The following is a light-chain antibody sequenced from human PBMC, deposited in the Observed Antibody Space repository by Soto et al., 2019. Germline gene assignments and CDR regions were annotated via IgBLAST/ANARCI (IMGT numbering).Light chain of an antibody. CDR1: QSVGSN. CDR3: QHYNSYSEA. CDR2: GAS. J-gene: IGKJ1*01. Sequence: EIVLTQSPGTLSLSPGERATLSCRPSQSVGSNLAWYQQKPGQAPRLLIYGASTRATGIPSRFSGSGSGTEFTLTISSLQPDDFATYYCQHYNSYSEAFGQGTKVDIK. V-gene: IGKV3-15*01.